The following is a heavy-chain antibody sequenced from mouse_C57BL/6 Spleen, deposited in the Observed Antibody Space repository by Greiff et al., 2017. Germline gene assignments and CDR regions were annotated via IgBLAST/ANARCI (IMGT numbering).Heavy chain of an antibody. D-gene: IGHD1-1*01. CDR2: IDPEDGDT. CDR1: GFNIKDYY. CDR3: TTHYYVSSGFAY. Sequence: VQLQQSGAELVRPGASVKLSCTASGFNIKDYYMHWVKQRPEQGLEWIGRIDPEDGDTESASKFQGKATMTADTSSNTAYLQLSSLTSEDTAVYYCTTHYYVSSGFAYWGQGTLVTVSA. J-gene: IGHJ3*01. V-gene: IGHV14-1*01.